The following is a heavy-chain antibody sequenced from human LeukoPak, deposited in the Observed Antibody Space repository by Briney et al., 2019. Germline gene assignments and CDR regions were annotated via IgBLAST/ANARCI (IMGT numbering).Heavy chain of an antibody. V-gene: IGHV4-39*01. CDR2: IYYSGST. CDR1: GGSISSSSYY. D-gene: IGHD3-10*01. CDR3: ARLRGGATEHYFYY. Sequence: SETLSLTSTVSGGSISSSSYYWGWIRHPPGKGLECLGSIYYSGSTYYNPSLKSRVTIYVDTSKNQFSLKLSSVTDADTAVYYCARLRGGATEHYFYYWGQGTLVTVSS. J-gene: IGHJ4*02.